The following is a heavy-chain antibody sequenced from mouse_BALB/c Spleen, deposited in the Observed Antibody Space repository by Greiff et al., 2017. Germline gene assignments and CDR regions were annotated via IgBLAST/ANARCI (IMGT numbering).Heavy chain of an antibody. CDR2: ISYDGSN. J-gene: IGHJ4*01. CDR1: GYSITSGYY. Sequence: EVHLVESGPGLVKPSQSLSLTCSVTGYSITSGYYWNWIRQFPGNKLEWMGYISYDGSNNYNPSLKNRISITRDTSKNQFFLKLNSVTTEDTATYYCARERGNYTYYAMDYWGQGTSVTVSS. CDR3: ARERGNYTYYAMDY. V-gene: IGHV3-6*02. D-gene: IGHD2-1*01.